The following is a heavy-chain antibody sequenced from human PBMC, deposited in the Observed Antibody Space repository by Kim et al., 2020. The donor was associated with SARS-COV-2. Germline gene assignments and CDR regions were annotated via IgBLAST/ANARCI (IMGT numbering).Heavy chain of an antibody. V-gene: IGHV4-59*01. J-gene: IGHJ3*02. CDR2: IYYSGST. Sequence: SETLSLTCTVSGGSISSYYWSWIRQPPGKGLEWIGYIYYSGSTNYNPSLKSRVTISVDTSKNQFSLKLSSVTAADTAVYYCARDPDYYGSGARSEGAFDIWGQGTMVTVSS. CDR1: GGSISSYY. D-gene: IGHD3-10*01. CDR3: ARDPDYYGSGARSEGAFDI.